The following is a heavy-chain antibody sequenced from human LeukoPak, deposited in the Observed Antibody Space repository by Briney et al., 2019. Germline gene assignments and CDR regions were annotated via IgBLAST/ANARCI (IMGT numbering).Heavy chain of an antibody. V-gene: IGHV3-30-3*01. CDR2: ISYDGSNK. Sequence: GRSLRLSCAASGFTFSNYATHWVRQAPGKGLEWVAVISYDGSNKYYADSVKGRFTISRDNIKNSLYLQMNSLRAEDTAVYYCARGGQQLFDFWGQGALVTVSS. CDR1: GFTFSNYA. CDR3: ARGGQQLFDF. D-gene: IGHD6-13*01. J-gene: IGHJ4*02.